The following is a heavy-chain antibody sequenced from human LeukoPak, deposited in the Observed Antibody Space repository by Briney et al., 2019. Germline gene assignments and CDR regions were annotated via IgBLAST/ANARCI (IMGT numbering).Heavy chain of an antibody. CDR1: GFSFSGHW. Sequence: GGSLRLSCIASGFSFSGHWMHRARQLPGMGLVWVSRISPTGSTTSYADSVKGRFTVSRDNAKNTLYLQVNNLRAEDTAVYYCARGPNSNWSGLDFWGQGTLLTISS. CDR3: ARGPNSNWSGLDF. CDR2: ISPTGSTT. D-gene: IGHD6-6*01. V-gene: IGHV3-74*01. J-gene: IGHJ4*02.